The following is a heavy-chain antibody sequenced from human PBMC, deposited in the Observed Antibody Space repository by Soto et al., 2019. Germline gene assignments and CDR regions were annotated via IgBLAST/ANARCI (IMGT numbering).Heavy chain of an antibody. CDR3: ARLRVGVNWYFEP. Sequence: QMQLVESGGDLVKPGGSLRLSCAASGFNFGDYYMSWVRQAPGKGLEWVSFVRSTGGYTKYSDSVGGRFTVSRDNGKKSLHLQLNSRRVEDTAVYDCARLRVGVNWYFEPWGRGPLVTFSS. D-gene: IGHD1-26*01. J-gene: IGHJ2*01. CDR2: VRSTGGYT. V-gene: IGHV3-11*06. CDR1: GFNFGDYY.